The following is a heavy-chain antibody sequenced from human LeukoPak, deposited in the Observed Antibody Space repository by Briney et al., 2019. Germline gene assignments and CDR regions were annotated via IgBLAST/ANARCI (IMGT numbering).Heavy chain of an antibody. J-gene: IGHJ3*02. D-gene: IGHD2-2*03. Sequence: GGSLRLSCAASGFTFSSYAMSWVRQAPGKWLEWVSAISGSGGSTYYADSVKGRFTISRDNSKNTLYLQMNSLRAEDTAVYYCAKAMDIVVAPSGAFDIWGQGTMVTVSS. CDR2: ISGSGGST. CDR3: AKAMDIVVAPSGAFDI. V-gene: IGHV3-23*01. CDR1: GFTFSSYA.